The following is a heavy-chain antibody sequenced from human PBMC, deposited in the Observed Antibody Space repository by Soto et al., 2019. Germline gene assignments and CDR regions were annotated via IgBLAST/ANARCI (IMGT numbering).Heavy chain of an antibody. V-gene: IGHV1-46*01. CDR2: INPSGGST. J-gene: IGHJ6*02. CDR1: GYTFTSYY. D-gene: IGHD3-22*01. CDR3: ARDFDRSGYYPGNGMDV. Sequence: ASVNVSCKASGYTFTSYYMHWVRQAPGQGLEWMGIINPSGGSTSYAQKFQGRVTMTRDTSTSTVYMELSSLRSEDTAVYYCARDFDRSGYYPGNGMDVWGQGTTVTVSS.